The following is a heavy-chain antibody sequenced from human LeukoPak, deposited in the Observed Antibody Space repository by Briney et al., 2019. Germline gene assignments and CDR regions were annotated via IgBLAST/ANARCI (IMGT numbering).Heavy chain of an antibody. J-gene: IGHJ3*02. D-gene: IGHD3-22*01. CDR2: IYTSGST. CDR3: ARITYYYDSSGFWWAFDI. Sequence: PSETLSLTCTVSGGSISSGSYYWSWIRQPAGKGLEWIGRIYTSGSTNYNPSLKSRVTISVDTSKNQFSLKLSSVTAADTAVYYCARITYYYDSSGFWWAFDIWGQGTMVTVSS. V-gene: IGHV4-61*02. CDR1: GGSISSGSYY.